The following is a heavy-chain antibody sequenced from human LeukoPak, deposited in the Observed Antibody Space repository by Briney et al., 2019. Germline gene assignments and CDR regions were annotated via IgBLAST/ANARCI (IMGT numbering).Heavy chain of an antibody. CDR3: AREMGWNYGDY. J-gene: IGHJ4*02. CDR2: IKKDGSEK. D-gene: IGHD1-7*01. V-gene: IGHV3-7*05. Sequence: PGGSLRLSCAASGFTFSTYWMTWVRQAPGKGLEWVANIKKDGSEKYYVDSVRGRFTISRDNAKNTLYLQMNSQRAEDTAVYYCAREMGWNYGDYWGQGTLVTVSS. CDR1: GFTFSTYW.